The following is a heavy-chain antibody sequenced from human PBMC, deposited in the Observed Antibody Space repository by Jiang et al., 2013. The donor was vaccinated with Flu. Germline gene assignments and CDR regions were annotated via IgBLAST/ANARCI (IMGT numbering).Heavy chain of an antibody. D-gene: IGHD6-19*01. CDR2: ISYDGSNK. CDR3: AKAGSWLGPNYFDY. V-gene: IGHV3-30*18. Sequence: QLVESGGGVVQPGRSLRLSCAASGFTFSSYGMHWVRQAPGKGLEWVAVISYDGSNKYYADSVKGRFTISRDNSKNTLYLQMNSLRAEDTAVYYCAKAGSWLGPNYFDYWGQGTLVTVSS. CDR1: GFTFSSYG. J-gene: IGHJ4*02.